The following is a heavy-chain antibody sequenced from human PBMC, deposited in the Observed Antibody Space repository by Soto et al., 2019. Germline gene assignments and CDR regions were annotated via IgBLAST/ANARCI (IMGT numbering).Heavy chain of an antibody. CDR1: GFSFIISA. Sequence: SVKVSCKASGFSFIISAMQWVRQARGQRLEWIGWIVVGSGNTNYAQKFQERVTISRDISTSTTYMELSSLRSEDTAVYYCAAGAYYYDSRGYFNDAFNIWGQGTMVTVSS. D-gene: IGHD3-22*01. CDR2: IVVGSGNT. J-gene: IGHJ3*02. V-gene: IGHV1-58*02. CDR3: AAGAYYYDSRGYFNDAFNI.